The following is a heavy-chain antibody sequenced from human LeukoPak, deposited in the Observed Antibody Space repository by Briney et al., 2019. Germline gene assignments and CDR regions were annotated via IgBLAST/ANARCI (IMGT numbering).Heavy chain of an antibody. J-gene: IGHJ5*02. D-gene: IGHD3-10*01. Sequence: SETLSLTCAVYGGSFSGYYWSWIRRPPGKGLEWIGEINHSGSTNYNPSLKSRVTISVDTSKNQFSLKLSSVTAADTAVYYCARVMPRASGSYYPVNWFDPWGQETLVTVSS. CDR3: ARVMPRASGSYYPVNWFDP. CDR1: GGSFSGYY. V-gene: IGHV4-34*01. CDR2: INHSGST.